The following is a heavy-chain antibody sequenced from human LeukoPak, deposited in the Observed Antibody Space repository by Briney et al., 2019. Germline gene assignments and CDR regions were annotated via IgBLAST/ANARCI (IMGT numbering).Heavy chain of an antibody. CDR1: GFTFSDYA. V-gene: IGHV3-23*01. CDR2: FKTNSGQV. J-gene: IGHJ4*02. Sequence: ESGGSLRLSCVASGFTFSDYAMNWVRQAPGKGLEWVSTFKTNSGQVYYAESVRGRFTISRVNSKNTVYLEMSSLRAEDTALYFCARSVPDYIRFDYWGQGALVTVSS. D-gene: IGHD4-11*01. CDR3: ARSVPDYIRFDY.